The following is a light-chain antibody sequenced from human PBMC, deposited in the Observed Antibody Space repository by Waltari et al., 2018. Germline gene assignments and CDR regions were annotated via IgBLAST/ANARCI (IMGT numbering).Light chain of an antibody. CDR3: QQYYTTPPYT. Sequence: DIVMTQSPDSLAVSLGERATLHSKSSQSVLYSSNNKNYLDWSQQKPGQPPKLLNYWASTREPGVPDRFSGSGSGTDFTLTISSLQAEDVAVYYCQQYYTTPPYTFGQGTKLEIK. V-gene: IGKV4-1*01. CDR2: WAS. J-gene: IGKJ2*01. CDR1: QSVLYSSNNKNY.